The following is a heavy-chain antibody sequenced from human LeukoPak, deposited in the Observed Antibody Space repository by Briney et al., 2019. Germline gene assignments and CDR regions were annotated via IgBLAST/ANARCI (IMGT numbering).Heavy chain of an antibody. CDR2: IKRDGSEK. CDR3: AREGGCTNGVCYRGSDY. D-gene: IGHD2-8*01. CDR1: GFTFSSYW. J-gene: IGHJ4*02. V-gene: IGHV3-7*01. Sequence: GGSLRLSCAVSGFTFSSYWMNWVRQAPGKGLEWVANIKRDGSEKYYVDSVKGRFTISRDNAKDSLYLQMNSLRAEDTAVYYCAREGGCTNGVCYRGSDYWGQGTLVTVSS.